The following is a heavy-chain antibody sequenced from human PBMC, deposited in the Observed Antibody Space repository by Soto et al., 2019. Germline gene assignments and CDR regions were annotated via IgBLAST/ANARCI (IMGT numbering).Heavy chain of an antibody. CDR3: AREIVVVPAATPYYYYYGMDV. Sequence: ASVKVSCKASGGTFSSYAISWVRQAPGQGLEWMGGIIPIFGTANYAQKFQGRVTITADESTSTAYMELSSLRSEDTAVYYCAREIVVVPAATPYYYYYGMDVWGQGTTVTVSS. CDR2: IIPIFGTA. D-gene: IGHD2-2*01. J-gene: IGHJ6*02. V-gene: IGHV1-69*13. CDR1: GGTFSSYA.